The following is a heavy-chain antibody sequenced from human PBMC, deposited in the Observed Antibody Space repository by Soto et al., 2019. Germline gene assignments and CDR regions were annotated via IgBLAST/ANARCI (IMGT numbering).Heavy chain of an antibody. CDR1: RYIFVIYW. V-gene: IGHV5-51*01. D-gene: IGHD2-21*01. Sequence: EVQLVQSGAEVKKPGESLKISCRASRYIFVIYWVSWVRQMPGKGLEWMGIIYPADFDTRYSPAFQGHCTNSSDTSISSAYMQLSSRDVAVLAMSYCARTLLPSSGSFYWFLELWGSVTLVTVPS. CDR2: IYPADFDT. CDR3: ARTLLPSSGSFYWFLEL. J-gene: IGHJ2*01.